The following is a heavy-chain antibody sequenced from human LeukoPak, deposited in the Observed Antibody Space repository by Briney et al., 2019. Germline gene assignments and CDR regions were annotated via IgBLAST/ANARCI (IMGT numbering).Heavy chain of an antibody. Sequence: SETLSLTCTVSGGSISSYYWSWIRQPPGKGLEWIGYIYYSGSTNYNPSLKSRVTISVDTSKNQFSLKLSSVTAADTAVYYCARDIVVVPAASYFDYWGQGTLVTVSS. CDR2: IYYSGST. J-gene: IGHJ4*02. V-gene: IGHV4-59*12. CDR1: GGSISSYY. D-gene: IGHD2-2*01. CDR3: ARDIVVVPAASYFDY.